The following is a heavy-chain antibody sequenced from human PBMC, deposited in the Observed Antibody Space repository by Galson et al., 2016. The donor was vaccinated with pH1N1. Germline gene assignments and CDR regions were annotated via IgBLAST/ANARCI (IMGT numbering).Heavy chain of an antibody. CDR3: TRRGDRPIPDAFDM. V-gene: IGHV3-74*01. J-gene: IGHJ3*02. CDR1: GFSFSDYL. CDR2: IYNDATRT. Sequence: SLRLSCAASGFSFSDYLMHWVRQAPGKGLEWVSRIYNDATRTNYADSVRGRFAISRDNVKNMVYLHMSSLRVEDTAAYYCTRRGDRPIPDAFDMWGQGTMVTVSS. D-gene: IGHD3-10*01.